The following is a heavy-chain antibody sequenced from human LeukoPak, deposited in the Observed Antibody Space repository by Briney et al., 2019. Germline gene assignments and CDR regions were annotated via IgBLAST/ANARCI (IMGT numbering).Heavy chain of an antibody. V-gene: IGHV4-34*01. CDR3: ARHDCSGGSCYSDY. CDR2: INHSGST. CDR1: GGSFSGYY. J-gene: IGHJ4*02. D-gene: IGHD2-15*01. Sequence: SETLSLTCAVYGGSFSGYYWSWIRQPPGKGLEWIGEINHSGSTNYNPSLKSRVTISVDTSKNQFSLKLSSVTAADTAVYYCARHDCSGGSCYSDYWGQGTLVTVSS.